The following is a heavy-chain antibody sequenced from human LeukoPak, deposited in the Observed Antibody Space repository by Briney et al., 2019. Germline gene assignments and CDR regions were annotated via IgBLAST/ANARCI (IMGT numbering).Heavy chain of an antibody. J-gene: IGHJ6*03. Sequence: GGSLRLSCAASGFTFSNFAIHWVRQAPGKGLEFVSGIRSTGDSTYYANSAKGRFTISRDNSKNTLYLQMNSLRAEDTAVYYCAKGRGWEASYYYYYMDVWGKGTTVTISS. CDR3: AKGRGWEASYYYYYMDV. V-gene: IGHV3-64*01. D-gene: IGHD1-26*01. CDR2: IRSTGDST. CDR1: GFTFSNFA.